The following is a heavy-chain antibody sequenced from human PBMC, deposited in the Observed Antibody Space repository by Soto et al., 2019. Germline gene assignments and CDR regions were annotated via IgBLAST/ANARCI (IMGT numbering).Heavy chain of an antibody. D-gene: IGHD2-2*02. Sequence: GESLKISCKGSGYSFTSYWIGWVRQMPGKGLEWMGIIYPGDSDTRYSPSFQGQVTISADKSISTAYLQWSSLKASDTAMYYCAREKYCISTSCYSYYYYGMDVWGQGTTVTVSS. CDR1: GYSFTSYW. CDR2: IYPGDSDT. J-gene: IGHJ6*02. V-gene: IGHV5-51*01. CDR3: AREKYCISTSCYSYYYYGMDV.